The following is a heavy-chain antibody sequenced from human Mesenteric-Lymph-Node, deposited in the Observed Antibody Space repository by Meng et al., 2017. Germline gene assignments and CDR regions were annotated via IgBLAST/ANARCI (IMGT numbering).Heavy chain of an antibody. D-gene: IGHD2-2*01. CDR1: GFTFSSYD. Sequence: GESLKISCAASGFTFSSYDMNWVRQAPGKGLEWVSSVSGSNGRTYYADSVKGRFTISRDSSKTTVYLQMNSLRAEDTALYYCATDILVLPVAVATVRDYWGQGTLVTVSS. CDR2: VSGSNGRT. CDR3: ATDILVLPVAVATVRDY. V-gene: IGHV3-23*01. J-gene: IGHJ4*02.